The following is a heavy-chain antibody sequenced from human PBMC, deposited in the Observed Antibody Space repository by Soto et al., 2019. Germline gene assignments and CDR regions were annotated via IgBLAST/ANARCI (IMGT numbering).Heavy chain of an antibody. J-gene: IGHJ5*02. CDR1: GGSFSGYY. D-gene: IGHD3-3*01. CDR2: INDSGST. CDR3: PRQRWSTSMEYKRYHWLDP. Sequence: SETLLLTCAVYGGSFSGYYWNWIRQPPGKGLEWIGEINDSGSTNYNPSLRSRVTISVDTAKNQISLKLSSVTAADTAVYYCPRQRWSTSMEYKRYHWLDPWGQGTMLAV. V-gene: IGHV4-34*01.